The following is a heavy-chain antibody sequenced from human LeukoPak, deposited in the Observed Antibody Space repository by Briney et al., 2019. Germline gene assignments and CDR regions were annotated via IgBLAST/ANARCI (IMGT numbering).Heavy chain of an antibody. Sequence: GGSLRLSCAASGFTFSSYAMSWVRQAPGKGLEWVSAISGSGGSTYYADSVKGRFTISRDNSKNTLYLQMNSLRAEDTAVYYCAKDLSSGWYSKYFDLWGRGTLVTVSS. CDR3: AKDLSSGWYSKYFDL. D-gene: IGHD6-19*01. J-gene: IGHJ2*01. CDR1: GFTFSSYA. CDR2: ISGSGGST. V-gene: IGHV3-23*01.